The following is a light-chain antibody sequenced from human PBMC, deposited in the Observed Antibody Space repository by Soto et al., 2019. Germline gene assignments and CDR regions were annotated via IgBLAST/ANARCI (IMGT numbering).Light chain of an antibody. J-gene: IGLJ1*01. CDR3: QFFNNSLNAYV. CDR2: GNI. CDR1: SSNIGAGFD. V-gene: IGLV1-40*01. Sequence: QSVLTQPPSVSGAPGQRVTISCAGTSSNIGAGFDIHWYQQLPGTAPKLLIFGNINRPSGVPDRFSGSKSGTSASLDITGTQAEDEAHYYCQFFNNSLNAYVFGTGLNVTV.